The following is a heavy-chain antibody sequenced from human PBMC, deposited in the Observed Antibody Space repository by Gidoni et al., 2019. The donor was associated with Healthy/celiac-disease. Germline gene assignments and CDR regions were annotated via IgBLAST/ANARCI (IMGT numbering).Heavy chain of an antibody. CDR2: ISGSGGST. D-gene: IGHD2-15*01. V-gene: IGHV3-23*01. CDR3: AKVGGYCSGGSCPYYYYYGMDV. J-gene: IGHJ6*02. CDR1: GFTFSSYA. Sequence: EVQLLESGGGLVQPGGSLRLSCAASGFTFSSYAMSWVRQAPGKGLEWVSAISGSGGSTYYADSVKGRFTISRDNSKNTLYLQMNSLRAEDTAVYYCAKVGGYCSGGSCPYYYYYGMDVWGQGTTVTVSS.